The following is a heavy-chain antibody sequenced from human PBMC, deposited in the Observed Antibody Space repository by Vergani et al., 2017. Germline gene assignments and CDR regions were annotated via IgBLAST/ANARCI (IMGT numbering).Heavy chain of an antibody. CDR1: GFTFSSYS. CDR3: ARGPSSPGDVGYYYGMDV. J-gene: IGHJ6*02. D-gene: IGHD6-13*01. CDR2: ISSSSNYI. Sequence: EVQLVESGGGLVKPGGSLRLSCAASGFTFSSYSMNWVRQAPGKGLEWVSSISSSSNYIYYADSVKGRFTISRDNAKNSLYLQMNSLRVEDTAVYYCARGPSSPGDVGYYYGMDVWGQGTTVTVSS. V-gene: IGHV3-21*01.